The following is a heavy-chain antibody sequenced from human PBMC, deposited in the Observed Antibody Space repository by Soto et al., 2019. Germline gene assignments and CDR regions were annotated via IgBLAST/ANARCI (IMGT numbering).Heavy chain of an antibody. V-gene: IGHV1-69*13. D-gene: IGHD2-21*02. CDR2: IIPIFGTA. J-gene: IGHJ1*01. CDR1: GGTFSSYA. Sequence: SVKVSCKASGGTFSSYAISWVRQAPGQGLEWMGGIIPIFGTANYAQKFQGRVTITADESTSTAYMELSSLRSEDTAVYYCARGQHILVVTAHEGYFQHWCQGTLVTVSS. CDR3: ARGQHILVVTAHEGYFQH.